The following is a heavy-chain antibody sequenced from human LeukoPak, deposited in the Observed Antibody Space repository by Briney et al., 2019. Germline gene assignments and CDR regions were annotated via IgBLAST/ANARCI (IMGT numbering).Heavy chain of an antibody. J-gene: IGHJ4*02. CDR3: ARDGQWLDTFDY. D-gene: IGHD6-19*01. CDR2: IYHSGST. Sequence: SETLSLTCAVSGYSISSGYYWGWIRQPPGKGLEWIGSIYHSGSTYYNPSLKSRVTISVDTSKNQFSLKLSSVTAADTAVYYCARDGQWLDTFDYWGQGTLVTVSS. V-gene: IGHV4-38-2*02. CDR1: GYSISSGYY.